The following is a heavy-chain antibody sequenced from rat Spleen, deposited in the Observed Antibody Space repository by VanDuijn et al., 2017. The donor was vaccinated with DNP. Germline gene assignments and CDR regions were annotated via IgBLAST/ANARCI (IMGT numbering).Heavy chain of an antibody. CDR3: ARYLGPFDY. V-gene: IGHV5-29*01. J-gene: IGHJ2*01. Sequence: EVKLVESGGGLVQPGRSLKLSCAASGFTFSNYGMAWVRQAPTKGLEWVATISYDGSSTYYRDSVKGRFTISRDNAKSTLYLQMDSLRSEDTATYCRARYLGPFDYWGQGVMVTGSS. CDR2: ISYDGSST. CDR1: GFTFSNYG. D-gene: IGHD2-1*01.